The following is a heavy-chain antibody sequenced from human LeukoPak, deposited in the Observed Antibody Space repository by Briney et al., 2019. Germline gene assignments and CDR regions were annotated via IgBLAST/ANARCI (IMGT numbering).Heavy chain of an antibody. Sequence: SETLSLTCTVSGGSISSHYWSWIRQPPGKGLEWIGYIYYSGSTYYNPSLKSRVTISVDTSKNQFSLKLSSVTAADTAVYYCARVTVQQLEYYYFDYWGQGTLVTVSS. CDR2: IYYSGST. CDR3: ARVTVQQLEYYYFDY. V-gene: IGHV4-59*11. J-gene: IGHJ4*02. D-gene: IGHD6-13*01. CDR1: GGSISSHY.